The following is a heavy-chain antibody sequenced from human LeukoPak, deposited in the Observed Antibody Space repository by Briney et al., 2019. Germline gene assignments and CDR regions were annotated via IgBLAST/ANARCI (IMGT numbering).Heavy chain of an antibody. CDR3: ASRGYSYPDAFDI. CDR2: IYYSGST. J-gene: IGHJ3*02. Sequence: SETLSLTCTVSGGSISSYYWSWIRQPPGKGLEWIGYIYYSGSTNYNPSLKSRVTISVDTSKNQFSLKLSSVTAADTAVYYCASRGYSYPDAFDIWGQGTMVTVSS. CDR1: GGSISSYY. V-gene: IGHV4-59*01. D-gene: IGHD5-18*01.